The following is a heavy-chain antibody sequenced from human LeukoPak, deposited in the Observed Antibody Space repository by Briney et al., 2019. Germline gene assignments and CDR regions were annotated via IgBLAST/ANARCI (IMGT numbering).Heavy chain of an antibody. D-gene: IGHD1-26*01. V-gene: IGHV3-11*01. CDR1: GFTFSDYY. J-gene: IGHJ4*02. CDR2: ISSSGSTI. CDR3: ARKRVVGATTGALEY. Sequence: GGSLRLSCAASGFTFSDYYMSWIRQAPGKGLEGVSYISSSGSTIYYADSVKGRFTISRDNAKNSLYLQMNSLRAEDTAVYYCARKRVVGATTGALEYWGQGTLVTVSS.